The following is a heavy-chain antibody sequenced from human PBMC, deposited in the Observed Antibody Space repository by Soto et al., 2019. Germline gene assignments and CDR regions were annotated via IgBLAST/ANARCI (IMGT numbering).Heavy chain of an antibody. CDR3: ARGPYGDYVRAFDI. J-gene: IGHJ3*02. CDR1: GGSISSGGYY. Sequence: SETLSLTCTVSGGSISSGGYYWSWIRQHPGKGLEWIGYIYYSGSTYYNPSLKSRVTISVDTSKNQFSLELSSVTAADTAVYYCARGPYGDYVRAFDIWGQGTMVTVSS. CDR2: IYYSGST. V-gene: IGHV4-31*03. D-gene: IGHD4-17*01.